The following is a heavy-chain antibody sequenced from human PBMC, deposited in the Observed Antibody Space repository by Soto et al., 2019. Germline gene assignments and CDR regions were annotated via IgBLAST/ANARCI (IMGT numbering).Heavy chain of an antibody. CDR3: ARGQQLGGFRYYYYYGMDV. CDR2: INHSGST. J-gene: IGHJ6*02. D-gene: IGHD6-6*01. V-gene: IGHV4-34*01. CDR1: GLSFSGYY. Sequence: XETLCLTCAVDGLSFSGYYWSWIRQPPGKGLEWIGEINHSGSTNYNPSLKSRVTISVDTSKDQFSLKLSSVTAADTAVYYCARGQQLGGFRYYYYYGMDVWGHGTTVTVSS.